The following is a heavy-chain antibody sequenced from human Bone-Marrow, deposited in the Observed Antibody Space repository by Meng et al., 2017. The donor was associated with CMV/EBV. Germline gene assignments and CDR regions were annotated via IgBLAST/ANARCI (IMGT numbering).Heavy chain of an antibody. CDR2: IRFDGNNE. V-gene: IGHV3-30*02. J-gene: IGHJ4*02. CDR1: GFSISNYG. Sequence: GESLKISCAASGFSISNYGMHWVRQAPGKGLEWVAFIRFDGNNEYYADSVKGRFTISRDNSKNTLYLQMSSLRPEDTAVYYCANGESVPGTFDYWGQGTLVTVSS. D-gene: IGHD6-19*01. CDR3: ANGESVPGTFDY.